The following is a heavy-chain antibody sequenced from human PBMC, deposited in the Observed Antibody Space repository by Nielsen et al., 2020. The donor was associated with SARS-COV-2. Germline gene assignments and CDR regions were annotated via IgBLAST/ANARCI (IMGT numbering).Heavy chain of an antibody. J-gene: IGHJ6*02. CDR1: GGSMNFFY. V-gene: IGHV4-59*03. D-gene: IGHD2-2*01. CDR3: VRGGAPVLSVTPVEFHYGMDV. CDR2: NYNSAKT. Sequence: SETLSLTCSISGGSMNFFYWSWIRQAPGKGLEWIAYNYNSAKTMYNSSLKSRVTMSVDTSKNQLSLRLTSVTAADTAVYYCVRGGAPVLSVTPVEFHYGMDVWGQGTTVTVSS.